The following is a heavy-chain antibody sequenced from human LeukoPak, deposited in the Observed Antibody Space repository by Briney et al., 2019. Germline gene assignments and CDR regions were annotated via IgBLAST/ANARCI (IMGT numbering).Heavy chain of an antibody. CDR2: IYYSGST. Sequence: SETLSLTCTVSGYSISSGYYWGWIRQPPGKGLEWIGSIYYSGSTYYNPSLKSRVTISVDTSKNQFSLKLSSVTAADTAVYYCARSDYDSSGYSYYYYYYMDVWGKGTTVTVSS. CDR1: GYSISSGYY. D-gene: IGHD3-22*01. J-gene: IGHJ6*03. CDR3: ARSDYDSSGYSYYYYYYMDV. V-gene: IGHV4-38-2*02.